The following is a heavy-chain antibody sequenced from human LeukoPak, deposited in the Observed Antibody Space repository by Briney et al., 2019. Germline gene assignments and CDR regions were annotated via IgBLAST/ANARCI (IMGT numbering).Heavy chain of an antibody. J-gene: IGHJ6*02. D-gene: IGHD7-27*01. V-gene: IGHV4-39*02. CDR2: IYYSGST. CDR3: ARDSTRLELGSRFYYYYGMDV. CDR1: GGSISSSSYY. Sequence: SETLSLTCTVSGGSISSSSYYWGWIRQPPGKGLEWIGSIYYSGSTYYNPSLKSRVTISVDTSKNQFSLKLSSVTAADTAVYYCARDSTRLELGSRFYYYYGMDVWGQGTTVTVSS.